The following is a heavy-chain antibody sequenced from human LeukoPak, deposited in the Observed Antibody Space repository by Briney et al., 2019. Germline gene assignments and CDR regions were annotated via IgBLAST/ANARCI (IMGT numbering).Heavy chain of an antibody. J-gene: IGHJ6*04. Sequence: ASVKVSCKASGYTFSSFAMHFVRQAPGQSLEWIGWINGGNGNTQYSQDFQGRVTITRDTSASTAYMDLSRLRPEDMGVYYCARGEYSIAWYAYMDVWGKGTTVTVSS. D-gene: IGHD6-19*01. CDR2: INGGNGNT. CDR1: GYTFSSFA. V-gene: IGHV1-3*03. CDR3: ARGEYSIAWYAYMDV.